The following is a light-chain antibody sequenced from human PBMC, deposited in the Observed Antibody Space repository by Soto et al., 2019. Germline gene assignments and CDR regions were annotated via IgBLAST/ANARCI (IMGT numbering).Light chain of an antibody. V-gene: IGKV1-39*01. CDR2: AVD. CDR3: QQSYSVPWS. CDR1: QKIRTF. Sequence: DVPLAQSPSSLSASIGDTVTISCRASQKIRTFLNWYYHVPGRAPRLVLYAVDTLKRVAPGSFSGDGADEDFLLTIEHHLDDDFETYYCQQSYSVPWSSGQGTKV. J-gene: IGKJ1*01.